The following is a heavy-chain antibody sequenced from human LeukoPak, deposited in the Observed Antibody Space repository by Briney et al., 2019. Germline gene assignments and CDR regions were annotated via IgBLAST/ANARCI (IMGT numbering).Heavy chain of an antibody. CDR3: VRSKSGTYGWFDP. V-gene: IGHV4-59*01. Sequence: SETLSLTCTVSGGSINSYYWSWIRQPPGKGLEWMGYIYYSGSTNYNPPLKSRVTISVDTSKNQFSLKVNSVTAADTAVYYCVRSKSGTYGWFDPWGQGTLVTVSS. CDR1: GGSINSYY. CDR2: IYYSGST. D-gene: IGHD4-17*01. J-gene: IGHJ5*02.